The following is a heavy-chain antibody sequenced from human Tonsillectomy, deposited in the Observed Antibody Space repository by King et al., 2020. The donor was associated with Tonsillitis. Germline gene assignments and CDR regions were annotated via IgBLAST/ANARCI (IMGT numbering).Heavy chain of an antibody. CDR1: GFTFSNAG. CDR2: IHSKTDGGGI. V-gene: IGHV3-15*01. D-gene: IGHD4-17*01. CDR3: ATQIYGYQRGYNYYGLDV. Sequence: VQLVESGGGLVKPGGSLRLSCAASGFTFSNAGLSWVRQGPGRGVEWVTRIHSKTDGGGIDYAAPVKGSFTISRDDSKNMLYLQMKSLKTEDTGVYYCATQIYGYQRGYNYYGLDVWGQGTTVTVSS. J-gene: IGHJ6*02.